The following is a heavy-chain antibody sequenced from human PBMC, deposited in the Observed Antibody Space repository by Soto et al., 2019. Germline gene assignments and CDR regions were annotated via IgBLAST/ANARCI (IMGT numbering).Heavy chain of an antibody. J-gene: IGHJ3*02. D-gene: IGHD6-13*01. CDR1: GFTFSSYS. V-gene: IGHV3-21*01. CDR2: ISSSSSYI. Sequence: PGGSLRLSCAASGFTFSSYSMNWVRQAPGKGLEWVSSISSSSSYIYYADSVKGRFTISRDNAKNSLYLQTNSLRAEDTAVYYCARESIAAAGTAFDIWGQGTMVTVSS. CDR3: ARESIAAAGTAFDI.